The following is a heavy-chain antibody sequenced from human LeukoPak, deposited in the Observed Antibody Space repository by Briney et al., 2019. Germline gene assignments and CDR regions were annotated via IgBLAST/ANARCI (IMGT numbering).Heavy chain of an antibody. V-gene: IGHV4-30-4*01. CDR1: GGSISSGDYY. Sequence: SQTLSLTCTVSGGSISSGDYYWSWIRQPPGKGLEWIGYIYYRGSTYYNPSLKSRVTISVDTSKNQFSLKLSSVTAADTAVYYCARESPHYYDSSGYNYFDYWGQGTLVTVSS. CDR3: ARESPHYYDSSGYNYFDY. CDR2: IYYRGST. D-gene: IGHD3-22*01. J-gene: IGHJ4*02.